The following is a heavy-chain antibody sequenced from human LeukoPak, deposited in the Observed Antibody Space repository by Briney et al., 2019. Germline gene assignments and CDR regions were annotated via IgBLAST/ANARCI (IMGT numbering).Heavy chain of an antibody. V-gene: IGHV3-15*01. CDR1: GFIFSSYW. Sequence: GGSLRLSCVGSGFIFSSYWMTWVRQAPGKGLEWVGRLKSKTHDETTDYAAPVKGRFTISRDDSKNTVYLQMNSLKTEDTAVYYCTIGAYYYGSDSYRGYYFDYWGQGTLVTVSS. CDR3: TIGAYYYGSDSYRGYYFDY. J-gene: IGHJ4*02. D-gene: IGHD3-10*01. CDR2: LKSKTHDETT.